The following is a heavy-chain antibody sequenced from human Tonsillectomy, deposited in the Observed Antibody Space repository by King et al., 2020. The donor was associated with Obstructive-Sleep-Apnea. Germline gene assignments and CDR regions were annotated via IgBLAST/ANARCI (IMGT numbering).Heavy chain of an antibody. CDR1: GYIFTSFG. CDR3: ARDLSGDYVGWFDL. CDR2: ISGYNGNT. V-gene: IGHV1-18*04. J-gene: IGHJ5*02. Sequence: QLVQSGREVKKPGASVKVSCKASGYIFTSFGISWVRQAPGQGLEWMGWISGYNGNTNYAQNLQGRVTMTTDTSTSTAYMDLRSLRSDDTAVYYCARDLSGDYVGWFDLWGQGTLVTVSS. D-gene: IGHD4-17*01.